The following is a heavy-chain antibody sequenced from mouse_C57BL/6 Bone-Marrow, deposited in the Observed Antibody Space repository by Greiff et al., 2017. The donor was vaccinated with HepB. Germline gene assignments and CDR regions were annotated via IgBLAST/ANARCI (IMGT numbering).Heavy chain of an antibody. J-gene: IGHJ3*01. Sequence: VKLVESGPGLVQPSQSLSITCTVSGFSLTSYGVHWVRQSPGKGLEWLGVIWRGGSTDYNAAFMSRLSITKDNSKSQVFFKMNSLQADDTAIYYCAKRDYGSRGFAYWGQGTLVTVSA. CDR3: AKRDYGSRGFAY. CDR1: GFSLTSYG. CDR2: IWRGGST. D-gene: IGHD1-1*01. V-gene: IGHV2-5*01.